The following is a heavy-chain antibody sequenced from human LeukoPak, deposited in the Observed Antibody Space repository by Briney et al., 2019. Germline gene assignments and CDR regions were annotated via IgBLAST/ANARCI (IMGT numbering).Heavy chain of an antibody. J-gene: IGHJ4*02. CDR3: ARVHQLLRPEGYYFDY. D-gene: IGHD2-2*01. Sequence: SESLSLTCTTSGGSISNSYWSWIRQPPGKGLEWIGYINYSGSNNYNPSLKSRVTISVDTSKNQFSLKLSSVTAADTAVYYCARVHQLLRPEGYYFDYWGQGTLVTVSS. CDR2: INYSGSN. V-gene: IGHV4-59*01. CDR1: GGSISNSY.